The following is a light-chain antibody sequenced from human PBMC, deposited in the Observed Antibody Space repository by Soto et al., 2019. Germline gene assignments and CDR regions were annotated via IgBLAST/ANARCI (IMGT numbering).Light chain of an antibody. CDR2: GAS. Sequence: EIVLTQSPGTLSLSPGERATLSCRASQSVSSSYLAWYQQKPGQAPRLLIYGASSRATGIPDRFSGSGSGTDFTLTISRLEPEDFAVYSCQQYGSSLRGYTFGQGTKLEIK. J-gene: IGKJ2*01. V-gene: IGKV3-20*01. CDR1: QSVSSSY. CDR3: QQYGSSLRGYT.